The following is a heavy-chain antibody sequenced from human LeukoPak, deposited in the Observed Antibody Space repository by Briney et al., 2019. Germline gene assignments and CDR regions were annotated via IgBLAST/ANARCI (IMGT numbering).Heavy chain of an antibody. CDR3: AKDRGSSRSWFDP. CDR2: ISYDGSNK. Sequence: GRSLRLSCAASGFTFSSYGMHWVRQAPGKGLEWVAVISYDGSNKYYADSVKGRFTISRDNSKNTLYLQMNSLRAEDTAVYYCAKDRGSSRSWFDPWGQGTLVTVSS. J-gene: IGHJ5*02. V-gene: IGHV3-30*18. D-gene: IGHD6-13*01. CDR1: GFTFSSYG.